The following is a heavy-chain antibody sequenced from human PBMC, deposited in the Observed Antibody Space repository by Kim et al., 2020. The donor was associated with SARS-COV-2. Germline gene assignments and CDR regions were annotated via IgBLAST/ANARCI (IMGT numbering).Heavy chain of an antibody. CDR2: INLNSGAT. CDR3: ARGGWNIYVFPASGTDF. D-gene: IGHD3-16*01. CDR1: GDTFTTYE. V-gene: IGHV1-2*06. Sequence: ASVKVSCKASGDTFTTYEIHWVRQAPGQGLEWMGRINLNSGATSYAEKFQGRVIMTRDTPTSTVYMELTSLRPDDTAIYFCARGGWNIYVFPASGTDFWG. J-gene: IGHJ4*01.